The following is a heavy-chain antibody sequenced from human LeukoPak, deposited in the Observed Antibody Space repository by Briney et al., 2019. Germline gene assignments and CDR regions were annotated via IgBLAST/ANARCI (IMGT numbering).Heavy chain of an antibody. V-gene: IGHV3-7*01. D-gene: IGHD3-3*02. CDR3: AKDLGNILYDAFDI. CDR2: IKDDGSAK. CDR1: GFTFTNYW. J-gene: IGHJ3*02. Sequence: GGSLRLSCAASGFTFTNYWMTWVRQAPGKGLEWVANIKDDGSAKYYVDSVKGRFTISRDDAKNTLYLQMNSLRAEDTAIYYCAKDLGNILYDAFDIWGQGTMVTVSS.